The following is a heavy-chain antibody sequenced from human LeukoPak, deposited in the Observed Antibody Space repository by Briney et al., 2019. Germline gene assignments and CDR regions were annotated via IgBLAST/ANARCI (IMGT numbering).Heavy chain of an antibody. J-gene: IGHJ4*02. CDR2: INPDGGNT. CDR1: GYTFTNSY. Sequence: GASVKVSCKASGYTFTNSYIHWVRQAPGQVLEWMGLINPDGGNTNYAQNFQGRVTLTRDTSTSTVYMELSSLRSDDTAVYYCARVRGSFDYWGQGTLVTVSS. V-gene: IGHV1-46*01. D-gene: IGHD3-10*01. CDR3: ARVRGSFDY.